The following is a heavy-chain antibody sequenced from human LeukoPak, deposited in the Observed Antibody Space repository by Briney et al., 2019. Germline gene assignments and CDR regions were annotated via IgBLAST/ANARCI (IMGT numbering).Heavy chain of an antibody. V-gene: IGHV3-53*01. CDR1: GFTVSRDY. D-gene: IGHD6-19*01. CDR2: IYTGGNT. J-gene: IGHJ4*02. Sequence: GGSLRLSCAASGFTVSRDYTSWVRQAPGKGLEWVSVIYTGGNTYYADSVKGRFTISRDDSKNMLYLQMNSLRPEDTAMYFCTRGTSTVSAGYYWGQGTLVTVSS. CDR3: TRGTSTVSAGYY.